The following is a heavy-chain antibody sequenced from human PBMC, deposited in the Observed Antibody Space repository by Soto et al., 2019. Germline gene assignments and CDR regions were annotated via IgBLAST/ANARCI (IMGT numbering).Heavy chain of an antibody. CDR3: ARGEIPFSGYDPLRGIYGMDV. D-gene: IGHD5-12*01. CDR1: GFTFSSYG. Sequence: QVQLVESGGGVVQPGRSLRLSCAASGFTFSSYGMHWVRQAPGKGLEWVAVIWYDGSNKYYADSVKGRFTISTDNSKNTLYLQMNSLRAEDTAVYYCARGEIPFSGYDPLRGIYGMDVWGQGTTVTVSS. CDR2: IWYDGSNK. J-gene: IGHJ6*02. V-gene: IGHV3-33*01.